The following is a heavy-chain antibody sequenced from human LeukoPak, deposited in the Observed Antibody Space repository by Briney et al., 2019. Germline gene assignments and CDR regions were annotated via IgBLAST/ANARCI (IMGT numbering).Heavy chain of an antibody. CDR2: IYYSGST. CDR1: GGSISSYY. D-gene: IGHD3-22*01. Sequence: SETPSLTCTVSGGSISSYYWSWIRQPPGKGLEWIGYIYYSGSTNYNPSLKSRVTISVDTSKNQFSLKLSSVTAADTAVYYCARGGEYYYDSSGYSLPDYWGQGTLVTVSS. J-gene: IGHJ4*02. CDR3: ARGGEYYYDSSGYSLPDY. V-gene: IGHV4-59*01.